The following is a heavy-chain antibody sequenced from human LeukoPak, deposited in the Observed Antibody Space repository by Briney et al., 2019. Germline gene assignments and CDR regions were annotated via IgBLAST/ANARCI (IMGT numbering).Heavy chain of an antibody. V-gene: IGHV3-21*01. J-gene: IGHJ4*02. CDR1: GFTFSSYS. CDR3: ARDFDSGSYLRLFDY. Sequence: NSGGSLRLSCAASGFTFSSYSMNWVRQAPGKGPEWVSSISSSSSYIYYADSVKGRFTISRDNAKNSLYLQMNSLRAEDTAVYYCARDFDSGSYLRLFDYWGQGTLVTVSS. CDR2: ISSSSSYI. D-gene: IGHD6-19*01.